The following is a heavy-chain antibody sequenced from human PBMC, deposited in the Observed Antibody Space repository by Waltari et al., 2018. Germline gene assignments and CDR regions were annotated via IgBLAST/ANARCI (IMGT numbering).Heavy chain of an antibody. D-gene: IGHD1-7*01. CDR1: GYTFTGYY. Sequence: QVQLVQSGAEVKKPGASVKVSCKASGYTFTGYYLHWGRQAPGQGLEWMGRINPNSGGTNYAQKFQGRVTMTRDTSISTAYMELSRLRSDDTAVYYCARVVAGTGTYSDYWGQGTLVTVSS. J-gene: IGHJ4*02. CDR3: ARVVAGTGTYSDY. CDR2: INPNSGGT. V-gene: IGHV1-2*06.